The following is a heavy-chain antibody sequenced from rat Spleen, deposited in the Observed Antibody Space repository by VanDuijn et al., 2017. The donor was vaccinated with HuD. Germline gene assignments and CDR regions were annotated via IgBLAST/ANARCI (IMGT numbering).Heavy chain of an antibody. J-gene: IGHJ2*01. CDR1: GFTFSNYG. V-gene: IGHV5-29*01. CDR3: ARHSYYSGDYFDY. CDR2: SSYDGSST. D-gene: IGHD1-1*01. Sequence: EVQLVESGGGLVQPGRSLKLSCAASGFTFSNYGMAWVRQAPTKGLEWVATSSYDGSSTYYRDSVKGRFTISRDNAKSTLYLQMVSLRSEDTATYYCARHSYYSGDYFDYWGQGVMVTVSS.